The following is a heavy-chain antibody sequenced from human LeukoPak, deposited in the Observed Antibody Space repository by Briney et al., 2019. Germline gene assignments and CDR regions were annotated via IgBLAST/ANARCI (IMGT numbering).Heavy chain of an antibody. CDR3: ARDRKQGPGWFDP. J-gene: IGHJ5*02. V-gene: IGHV4-61*02. Sequence: SQTLSLTCTVSGGSIRSDGYYWSWIRQPAGKGLEWIGRIYPSGSTSYNPSLKSRVTISIDTSKKQFSLKLSSVTAADTAVYYCARDRKQGPGWFDPWGQGTLVTVSS. CDR1: GGSIRSDGYY. CDR2: IYPSGST.